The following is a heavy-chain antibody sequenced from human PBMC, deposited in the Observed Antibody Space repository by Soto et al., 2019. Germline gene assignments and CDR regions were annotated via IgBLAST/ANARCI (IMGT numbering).Heavy chain of an antibody. V-gene: IGHV4-39*01. J-gene: IGHJ5*02. CDR2: IYYSGST. Sequence: QLQLQESGPGLVKPSETLSLTCTVSGGSISSSSYYWGWIRQPPGKGLEWIGSIYYSGSTYYNPSLKSRVTISVDTSKNQFSLKLSSVTAADTAVYYCARQYYYYDSSGYHVLDWFDPWGQGTLVTVSS. CDR3: ARQYYYYDSSGYHVLDWFDP. D-gene: IGHD3-22*01. CDR1: GGSISSSSYY.